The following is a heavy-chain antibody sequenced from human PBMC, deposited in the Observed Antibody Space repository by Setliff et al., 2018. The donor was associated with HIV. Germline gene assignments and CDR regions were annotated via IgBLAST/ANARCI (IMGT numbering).Heavy chain of an antibody. Sequence: PGESLKISCKGSGYSFTSYWIGWVRQMPGKGLEWMGIIYPGDSDTRYSPSFQGQVTISRDNSNNTLYLQMSSLRAEDPAVYYCVKGRRSSWYFDYWGQGTLVTVSS. J-gene: IGHJ4*02. CDR3: VKGRRSSWYFDY. CDR1: GYSFTSYW. D-gene: IGHD6-13*01. CDR2: IYPGDSDT. V-gene: IGHV5-51*01.